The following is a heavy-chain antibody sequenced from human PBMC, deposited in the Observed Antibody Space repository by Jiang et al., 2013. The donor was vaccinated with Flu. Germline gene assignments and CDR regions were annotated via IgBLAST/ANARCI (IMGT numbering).Heavy chain of an antibody. CDR2: IYWDDDK. Sequence: KPTQTLTLTCTLSGFSLSTSGVGVGWIRQPPGKALEWLALIYWDDDKRYSPSLKSRLTITKDTSKNQVVLTMTHMDPVDTATYYCALRETYCGSNSCYGSWGQGTLVTVSS. CDR3: ALRETYCGSNSCYGS. D-gene: IGHD2-2*01. V-gene: IGHV2-5*02. CDR1: GFSLSTSGVG. J-gene: IGHJ5*02.